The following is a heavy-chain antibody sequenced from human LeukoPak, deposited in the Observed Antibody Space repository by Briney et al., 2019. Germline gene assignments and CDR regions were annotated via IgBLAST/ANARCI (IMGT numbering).Heavy chain of an antibody. D-gene: IGHD3-10*01. CDR3: ARLGGAGSYYRDY. J-gene: IGHJ4*02. CDR2: ICYGGST. Sequence: SETLSLTCTVSGGSISRYYWSWIPHPPAKGLECIGYICYGGSTDYNPPLKSRVTISVATSKTKFSLKLSSVAAADTAVYYCARLGGAGSYYRDYWGQGTLVTVSS. CDR1: GGSISRYY. V-gene: IGHV4-59*01.